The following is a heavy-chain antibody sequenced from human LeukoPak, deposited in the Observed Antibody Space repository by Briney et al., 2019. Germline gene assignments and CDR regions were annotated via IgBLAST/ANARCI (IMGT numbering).Heavy chain of an antibody. CDR3: ARDHSSWNNWFDP. Sequence: ASVKVSCKASGYTFTSYDFNWLRQATGQGPEWMGWMNPNSGATGYAQKFQGRVTITADESTSTAYMELSSLRSEDTAVYYCARDHSSWNNWFDPWGQGTLVTVSS. J-gene: IGHJ5*02. CDR1: GYTFTSYD. CDR2: MNPNSGAT. V-gene: IGHV1-8*01. D-gene: IGHD6-13*01.